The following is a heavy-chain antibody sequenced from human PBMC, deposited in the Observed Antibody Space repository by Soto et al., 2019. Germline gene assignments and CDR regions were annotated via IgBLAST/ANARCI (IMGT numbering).Heavy chain of an antibody. CDR2: INGDGTTT. D-gene: IGHD3-10*01. Sequence: EVRLVESGGGLVQPGGSLRLSCAASGFTFSTYWMHWVRQAPGKGLVWVSRINGDGTTTQYADSVKGRFTISRDNAKNTVYLQMNHPRGDDKAMDYCASISMVRGPSDYWGQGTLVTVSS. CDR1: GFTFSTYW. V-gene: IGHV3-74*02. J-gene: IGHJ4*02. CDR3: ASISMVRGPSDY.